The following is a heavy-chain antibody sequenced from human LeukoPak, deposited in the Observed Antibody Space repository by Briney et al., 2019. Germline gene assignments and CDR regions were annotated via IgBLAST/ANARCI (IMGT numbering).Heavy chain of an antibody. CDR2: IYSGGST. CDR1: EFTVSSNY. Sequence: QPGGSLRLSCAASEFTVSSNYMSWVRQAPGKGLEWVSVIYSGGSTYYADSVKGRFTISRDTSNSALHLQMDSLRVEDTALYYCARDRGGYYDYWGQGTLVSVSA. CDR3: ARDRGGYYDY. V-gene: IGHV3-66*01. D-gene: IGHD2-2*03. J-gene: IGHJ4*02.